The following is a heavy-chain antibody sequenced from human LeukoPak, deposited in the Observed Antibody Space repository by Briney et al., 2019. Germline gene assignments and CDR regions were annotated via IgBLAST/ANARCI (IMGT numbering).Heavy chain of an antibody. Sequence: AESLKISCKGSAHSFTSYGIAWVRQMPGQGLGWMGIIYPGDSDTRYSPSFQGQVIISADKSISTAYLQWSSLKASDTAMYYCATLYSGYNVFDNWGQGTLVTVFS. CDR1: AHSFTSYG. CDR3: ATLYSGYNVFDN. J-gene: IGHJ4*02. V-gene: IGHV5-51*01. D-gene: IGHD5-12*01. CDR2: IYPGDSDT.